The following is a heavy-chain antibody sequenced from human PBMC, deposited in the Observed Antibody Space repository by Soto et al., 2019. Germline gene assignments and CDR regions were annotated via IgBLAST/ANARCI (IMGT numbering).Heavy chain of an antibody. CDR3: PRVWGTPVTHGYDS. J-gene: IGHJ5*01. CDR1: GGSVTSGGYY. V-gene: IGHV4-31*03. D-gene: IGHD3-16*01. CDR2: IYSSGDT. Sequence: QVQLQESGPGLVRPSQTLSLTCTVSGGSVTSGGYYWSWIRHCPGKGLEWIGYIYSSGDTNYNPSLNSRVAMSVDTSKKQFSLTLTSVTVADTAIYYCPRVWGTPVTHGYDSWGQGILVTVSS.